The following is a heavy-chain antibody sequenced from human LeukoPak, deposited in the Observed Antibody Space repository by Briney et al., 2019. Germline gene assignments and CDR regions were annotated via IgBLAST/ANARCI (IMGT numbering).Heavy chain of an antibody. Sequence: GGSLRHSCAASGFTFSSYAMNWVRQAPGKGLEWVSAISGSGGSTYYADSVKGRFTISRDNSKNTLYLQMNSLRAEDTAVYYCAKDGVLPESSRGYNYGYWYFDYWGQGTLVTVSS. CDR1: GFTFSSYA. D-gene: IGHD5-18*01. J-gene: IGHJ4*02. V-gene: IGHV3-23*01. CDR2: ISGSGGST. CDR3: AKDGVLPESSRGYNYGYWYFDY.